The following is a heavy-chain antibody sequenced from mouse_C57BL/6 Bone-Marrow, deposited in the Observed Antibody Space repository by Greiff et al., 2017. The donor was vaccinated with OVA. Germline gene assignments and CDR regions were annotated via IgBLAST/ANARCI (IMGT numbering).Heavy chain of an antibody. D-gene: IGHD2-4*01. CDR1: GYAFSSYW. CDR2: IYPGDGDT. CDR3: ARYWDYDSSYAMDY. V-gene: IGHV1-80*01. J-gene: IGHJ4*01. Sequence: VQLQQPGAELVKPGASVKLSCKASGYAFSSYWMNWVKQRPGKGLEWIGQIYPGDGDTNYNGKFKGKATLTADKSSSTAYMQLSSLTSEDSAVYFCARYWDYDSSYAMDYWGQGTSVTVSS.